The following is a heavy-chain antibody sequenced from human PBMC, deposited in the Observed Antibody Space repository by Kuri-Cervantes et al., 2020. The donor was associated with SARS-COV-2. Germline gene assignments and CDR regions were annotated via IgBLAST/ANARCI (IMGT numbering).Heavy chain of an antibody. CDR1: GFTFSSYW. D-gene: IGHD5-12*01. CDR3: AREGRGYACFDY. J-gene: IGHJ4*02. V-gene: IGHV3-7*01. CDR2: IKQDGSEK. Sequence: GESLKISCAASGFTFSSYWMSWVRQAPGKGLEWVANIKQDGSEKYYVDSVKGRFTISRDNAKNSLYLQMNSLRAEDTAVYYCAREGRGYACFDYWGQGTLVTVSS.